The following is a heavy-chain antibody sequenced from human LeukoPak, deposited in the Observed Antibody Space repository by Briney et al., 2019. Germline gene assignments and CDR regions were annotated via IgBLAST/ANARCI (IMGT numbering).Heavy chain of an antibody. D-gene: IGHD1-26*01. V-gene: IGHV1-46*01. CDR3: ARGSIVGAKTLGFGAFDI. Sequence: ASVKVSCKASGYTFTSYYMHWVRQAPGQGLEWMGIINPSGGSRSYAQKFQGRVTMSRDTSTSTVYMELSSLRSEDTAVYYCARGSIVGAKTLGFGAFDIWGQGTMVTVSS. J-gene: IGHJ3*02. CDR2: INPSGGSR. CDR1: GYTFTSYY.